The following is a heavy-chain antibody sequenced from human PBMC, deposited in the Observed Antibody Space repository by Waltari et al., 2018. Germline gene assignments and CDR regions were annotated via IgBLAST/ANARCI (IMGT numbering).Heavy chain of an antibody. CDR3: AREGGYYDSSGYYNY. CDR2: IIPILGIA. J-gene: IGHJ4*02. D-gene: IGHD3-22*01. Sequence: QVQLVQSGAEVKKPGSSVKVSCKASGGTFSSYTTSWVRQAPGQGLEWMGRIIPILGIANYAQKFQGRVTITADKSTSTAYMELSSLRSEDTAVYYCAREGGYYDSSGYYNYWGQGTLVTVSS. V-gene: IGHV1-69*08. CDR1: GGTFSSYT.